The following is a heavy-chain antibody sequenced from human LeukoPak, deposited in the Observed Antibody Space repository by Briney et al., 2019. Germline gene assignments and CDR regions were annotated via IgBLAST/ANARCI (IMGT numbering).Heavy chain of an antibody. CDR1: GITVSNYD. D-gene: IGHD2-2*01. CDR2: INQDGSGE. Sequence: GGSLRLSCVVSGITVSNYDMSWVRQAPGKGLEWVANINQDGSGEYYVDSVKGRFTISRDNAKNSLYLQMNSLRAEDTAVYYCARAGPYQLPPRPVDYWGQGTLVTVSS. J-gene: IGHJ4*02. CDR3: ARAGPYQLPPRPVDY. V-gene: IGHV3-7*01.